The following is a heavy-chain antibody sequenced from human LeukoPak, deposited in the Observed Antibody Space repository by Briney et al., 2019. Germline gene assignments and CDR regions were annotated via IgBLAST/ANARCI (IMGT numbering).Heavy chain of an antibody. V-gene: IGHV1-2*02. CDR1: GYTFTGYY. Sequence: ASVKVSCKASGYTFTGYYMHWVRQAPGQGLEWMGWINPNGGGTNYAQKFQGRVTMTRDTSISTAYMELSRLRSDDTAVYYCARDVVYYYDSSGYSGGFDYWGQGTLVTVSS. D-gene: IGHD3-22*01. J-gene: IGHJ4*02. CDR3: ARDVVYYYDSSGYSGGFDY. CDR2: INPNGGGT.